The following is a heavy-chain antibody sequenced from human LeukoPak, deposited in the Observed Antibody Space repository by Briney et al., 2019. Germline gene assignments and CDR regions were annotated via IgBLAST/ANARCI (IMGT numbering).Heavy chain of an antibody. V-gene: IGHV3-74*01. Sequence: GGSLRLSCAASGFTFSNYWMHWVRQAPGKGLVWVSRINTDGSGTSYADSVKGRFTISRDNAKNTLYLQMNSLRAEDTAVYYCARGRYCSSTNCHYYFEYWGQGTLVTVSS. D-gene: IGHD2-2*01. CDR1: GFTFSNYW. J-gene: IGHJ4*02. CDR2: INTDGSGT. CDR3: ARGRYCSSTNCHYYFEY.